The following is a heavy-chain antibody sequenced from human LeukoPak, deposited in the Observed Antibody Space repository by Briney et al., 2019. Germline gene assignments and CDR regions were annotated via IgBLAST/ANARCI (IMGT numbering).Heavy chain of an antibody. D-gene: IGHD3-22*01. CDR2: IHTSGST. CDR3: ARDHDSSGYYFDY. J-gene: IGHJ4*02. Sequence: SETLSLTCTVSGGSVSSYYWSWIRQPAGKGLEWIGRIHTSGSTNYSPSLKSRVTISVDTSKNQFSLKLSSVTAADTAVYYCARDHDSSGYYFDYWGQGTLVTVSS. V-gene: IGHV4-4*07. CDR1: GGSVSSYY.